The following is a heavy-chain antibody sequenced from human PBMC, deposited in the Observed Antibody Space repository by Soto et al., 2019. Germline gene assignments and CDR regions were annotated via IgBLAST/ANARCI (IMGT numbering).Heavy chain of an antibody. D-gene: IGHD1-1*01. CDR3: ARRDDSLGITDYYYCGMDV. CDR1: GGSFSSYA. V-gene: IGHV1-69*01. J-gene: IGHJ6*02. Sequence: QVQLVQSGAEVKKPGSSVKVSCKASGGSFSSYAISWVRQAPGQGLEWMGGIIPIFGKANYAQKFQGRVTITADESTSTAYMELSSRRDEDTTVYYCARRDDSLGITDYYYCGMDVWGQGTTVTVFS. CDR2: IIPIFGKA.